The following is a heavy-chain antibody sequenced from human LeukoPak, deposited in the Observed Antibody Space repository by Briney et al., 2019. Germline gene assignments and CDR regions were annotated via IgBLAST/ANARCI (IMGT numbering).Heavy chain of an antibody. CDR3: ARAWFGESAYTFDY. D-gene: IGHD3-10*01. J-gene: IGHJ4*02. Sequence: SETLSLTCAVYGGSFSGYYWSWIRQPPRKGLEWIGEINHSGSTNYNPSLKSRVTISVDTSRNQFSLNLSSVTAADTAVYYCARAWFGESAYTFDYWGQGTLVTVSS. CDR2: INHSGST. V-gene: IGHV4-34*01. CDR1: GGSFSGYY.